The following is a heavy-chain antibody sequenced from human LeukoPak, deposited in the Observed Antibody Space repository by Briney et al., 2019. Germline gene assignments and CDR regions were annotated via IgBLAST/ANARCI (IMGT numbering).Heavy chain of an antibody. J-gene: IGHJ6*02. D-gene: IGHD1-26*01. CDR1: GYTFTGYY. CDR2: INPNSGGT. V-gene: IGHV1-2*06. Sequence: ASVKVSCKASGYTFTGYYMHWVRQAPGQGLEWMGRINPNSGGTNYAQKFQGRVTMTRDTSISIAYMELSRLRSDDTAVYYRALGRELLRADPYYYGMDVWGQGTTVTVSS. CDR3: ALGRELLRADPYYYGMDV.